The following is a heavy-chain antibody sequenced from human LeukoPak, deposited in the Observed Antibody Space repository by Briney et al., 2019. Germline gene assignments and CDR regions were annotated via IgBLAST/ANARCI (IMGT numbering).Heavy chain of an antibody. V-gene: IGHV3-23*01. J-gene: IGHJ4*02. CDR3: AKSLGVGGYTRYKGFDQ. Sequence: GGSLRLSCAASGFTFNSFAMNWVRQAPGKGLEWVSSISGSDGSSHYADFVKGRFTISRESSKNTLHLQMNSLRAEDTAVYYCAKSLGVGGYTRYKGFDQWGQGTLVTVSS. CDR1: GFTFNSFA. CDR2: ISGSDGSS. D-gene: IGHD3-16*02.